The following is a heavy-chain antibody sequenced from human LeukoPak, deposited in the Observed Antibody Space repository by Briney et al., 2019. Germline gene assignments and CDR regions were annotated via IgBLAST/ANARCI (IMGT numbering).Heavy chain of an antibody. CDR1: GYTFTSYG. V-gene: IGHV1-18*01. CDR2: ISAYNGNT. Sequence: ASVKVSCKASGYTFTSYGISWVRQAPGQGLEWMGWISAYNGNTNYAQKLQGRVTMTTDTSTSTAYMGLRSLRSDDTAVYYCARGATYYYDSSGYYYPRGYFDYWGQGTLVTVSS. J-gene: IGHJ4*02. D-gene: IGHD3-22*01. CDR3: ARGATYYYDSSGYYYPRGYFDY.